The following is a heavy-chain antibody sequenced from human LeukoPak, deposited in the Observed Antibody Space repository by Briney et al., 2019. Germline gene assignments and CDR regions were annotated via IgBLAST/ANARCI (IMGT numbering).Heavy chain of an antibody. CDR3: AKDSRYYYDSSQDY. V-gene: IGHV3-30*18. D-gene: IGHD3-22*01. Sequence: GGSLRLSCAASGFTFSSYGMHWVRQAPGKGLEWVAVISYDGSNKYYADSVKGRFTISRDNSKNTLYLQMNSLRAEDTAVYYCAKDSRYYYDSSQDYWGQGTLVTVSS. CDR2: ISYDGSNK. CDR1: GFTFSSYG. J-gene: IGHJ4*02.